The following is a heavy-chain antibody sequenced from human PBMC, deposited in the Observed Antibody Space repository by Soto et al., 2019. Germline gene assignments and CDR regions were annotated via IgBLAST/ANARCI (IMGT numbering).Heavy chain of an antibody. CDR1: GFTFSSYA. J-gene: IGHJ4*02. CDR3: AKGQNGSGYYSSAKSLILDY. D-gene: IGHD3-22*01. V-gene: IGHV3-23*01. CDR2: ISGSGGST. Sequence: GGSLRLSCAASGFTFSSYAMSWVRQAPGKGLEWVSAISGSGGSTYYADSVKGRFTISRDNSKNTLYLQMNSLRAEDTAVYYCAKGQNGSGYYSSAKSLILDYWGQGTLVTVSS.